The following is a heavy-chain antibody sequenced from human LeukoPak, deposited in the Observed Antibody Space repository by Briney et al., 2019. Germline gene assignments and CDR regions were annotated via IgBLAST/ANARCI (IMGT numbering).Heavy chain of an antibody. CDR2: INPNSGGT. CDR3: ARDYLEESVPDY. V-gene: IGHV1-2*02. CDR1: GYTFTGYY. Sequence: ASVKVSCKASGYTFTGYYMHWVRQAPGQGLEWMGWINPNSGGTNYAQKFQGRVTMTRDTSISTAYMELSRLRSEDTAVYYCARDYLEESVPDYWGQGTLVTVSS. J-gene: IGHJ4*02. D-gene: IGHD3-16*01.